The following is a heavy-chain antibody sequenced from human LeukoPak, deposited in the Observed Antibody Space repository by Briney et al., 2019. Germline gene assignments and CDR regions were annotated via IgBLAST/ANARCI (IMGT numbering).Heavy chain of an antibody. CDR1: GFTFSTYS. J-gene: IGHJ3*02. Sequence: GGSLRLSCAASGFTFSTYSMNWVRQAPGKGLEWVSSISSTSRYINFVDSVKGRFTISRDNAKNSLFLQMNSLRAEDTAVYYCARGRYYDSSGHADAFDIWGQGTMVTVSS. CDR2: ISSTSRYI. CDR3: ARGRYYDSSGHADAFDI. D-gene: IGHD3-22*01. V-gene: IGHV3-21*01.